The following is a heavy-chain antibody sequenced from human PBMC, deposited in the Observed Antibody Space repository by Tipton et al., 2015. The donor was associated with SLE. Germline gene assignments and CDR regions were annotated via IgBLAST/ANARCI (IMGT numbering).Heavy chain of an antibody. D-gene: IGHD2-2*01. CDR3: ARGPRPTAATHYFQY. J-gene: IGHJ1*01. V-gene: IGHV4-61*02. CDR2: IYSSGST. CDR1: GGSISSSSYY. Sequence: TLSLTCTVSGGSISSSSYYWSWIRQPAGKGLEWLGRIYSSGSTNYNPSLKSRVTISIDTSKNQFSLSLSSVTAADTAVYYCARGPRPTAATHYFQYWGQGTLVSVSS.